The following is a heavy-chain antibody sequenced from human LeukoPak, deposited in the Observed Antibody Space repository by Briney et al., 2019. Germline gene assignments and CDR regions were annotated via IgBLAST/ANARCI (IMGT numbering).Heavy chain of an antibody. D-gene: IGHD6-19*01. Sequence: SETLSLTCAVYGGSFSGYYWSWIRQPPGKGLEWIGEINHSGSTNYNPSLKSRVTISVDTSKNQFSLKLSSVTAADTAVYYCARVLSSGWYSINAFDIWGQGTMVTVSS. CDR3: ARVLSSGWYSINAFDI. V-gene: IGHV4-34*01. CDR1: GGSFSGYY. J-gene: IGHJ3*02. CDR2: INHSGST.